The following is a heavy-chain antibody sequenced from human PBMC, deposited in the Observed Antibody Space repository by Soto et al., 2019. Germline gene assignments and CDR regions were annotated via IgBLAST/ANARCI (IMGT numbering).Heavy chain of an antibody. CDR3: ARWAAAGNSYFDY. V-gene: IGHV3-33*01. J-gene: IGHJ4*02. Sequence: PGGSLRLSCAASGFTFSSYGMHWVRQAPGKGLEWVAVIWYDGSNKYYADSVKGRFTISRDNSKNTLYLQMNSLRAEDTAVYYCARWAAAGNSYFDYWGQGTLVTVFS. CDR1: GFTFSSYG. CDR2: IWYDGSNK. D-gene: IGHD6-13*01.